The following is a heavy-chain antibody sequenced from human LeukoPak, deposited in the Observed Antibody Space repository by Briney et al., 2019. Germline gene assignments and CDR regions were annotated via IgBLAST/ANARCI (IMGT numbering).Heavy chain of an antibody. CDR1: GGTFSSYA. V-gene: IGHV1-69*05. CDR3: ARGVPSSIAARPQDNWFDP. CDR2: IIPIFGTA. J-gene: IGHJ5*02. D-gene: IGHD6-6*01. Sequence: GASVKVSCKASGGTFSSYAISWVRQAPGQGRECMGGIIPIFGTANYAQKFQGRVTITTDESTSTAYMELSSLRSEDTAVYYCARGVPSSIAARPQDNWFDPWGQGTLVTVSS.